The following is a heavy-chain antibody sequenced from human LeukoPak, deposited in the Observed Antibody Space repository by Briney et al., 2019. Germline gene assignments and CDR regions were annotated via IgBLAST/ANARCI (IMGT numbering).Heavy chain of an antibody. CDR1: GFTFSSYG. V-gene: IGHV3-64D*06. Sequence: GGSLRLSCSASGFTFSSYGMDWVRQAPGKGLEYVSAISSNGGSTYYADSVKGRFTISRDNSKNTLYLQMSSLRAEDTAVYYCVKAYYDFWSAYANWFDPWGQGTLVTVSS. D-gene: IGHD3-3*01. CDR3: VKAYYDFWSAYANWFDP. CDR2: ISSNGGST. J-gene: IGHJ5*02.